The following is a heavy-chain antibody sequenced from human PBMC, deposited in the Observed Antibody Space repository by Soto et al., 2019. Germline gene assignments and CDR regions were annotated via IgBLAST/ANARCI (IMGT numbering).Heavy chain of an antibody. CDR3: ARGLDYSNPNWFDP. D-gene: IGHD4-4*01. J-gene: IGHJ5*02. CDR2: MNPNSGNT. V-gene: IGHV1-8*01. CDR1: GYTFTSYD. Sequence: ASVKVSCKASGYTFTSYDINWVRQATGQGLEWMGWMNPNSGNTGYAQKFQGRVTMTRNTSISTAYMELSSLRSEDTAVYYCARGLDYSNPNWFDPWGKGTLVTVSS.